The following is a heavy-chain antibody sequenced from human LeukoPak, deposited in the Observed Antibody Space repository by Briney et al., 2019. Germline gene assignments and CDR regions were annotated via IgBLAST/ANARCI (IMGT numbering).Heavy chain of an antibody. J-gene: IGHJ6*02. D-gene: IGHD2-2*01. Sequence: ASVKVSCKASGYAFTDYYMHWVRQAPGQGLEWMGWINPKSGGTNFAQKFQGRVTMTRDPSISTAYMELSSLRSDDTAVYYCARGSTTWDYYYGMDVWGQGTTVTVSS. CDR2: INPKSGGT. V-gene: IGHV1-2*02. CDR1: GYAFTDYY. CDR3: ARGSTTWDYYYGMDV.